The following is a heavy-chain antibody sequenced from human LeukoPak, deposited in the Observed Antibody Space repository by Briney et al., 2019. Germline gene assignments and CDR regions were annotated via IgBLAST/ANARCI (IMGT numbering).Heavy chain of an antibody. J-gene: IGHJ4*02. D-gene: IGHD6-19*01. CDR2: INPNSGVA. V-gene: IGHV1-2*02. CDR3: ARDISSSGCIDY. CDR1: GYTFTGYY. Sequence: ASVKVSCKASGYTFTGYYTHWVRQAPGQGLEWMGWINPNSGVANYEQKFQGRVTMTSDTSISTAYMELTRLTSDDTAVYYCARDISSSGCIDYWGQGTLVTVSS.